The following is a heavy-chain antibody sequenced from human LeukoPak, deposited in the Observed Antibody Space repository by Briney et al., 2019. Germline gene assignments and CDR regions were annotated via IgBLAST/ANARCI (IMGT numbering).Heavy chain of an antibody. J-gene: IGHJ4*02. Sequence: ASVKVSCKASGYTFTSYDINWVRQATGQGLEWMGWMNPNSGNTGYAQKFQGRVTMTRNTSISTAYMELSSLRSEDTAVYYCARDGRYYDILTGSPYYFDYWGQGTLVTVSS. CDR1: GYTFTSYD. CDR2: MNPNSGNT. V-gene: IGHV1-8*01. CDR3: ARDGRYYDILTGSPYYFDY. D-gene: IGHD3-9*01.